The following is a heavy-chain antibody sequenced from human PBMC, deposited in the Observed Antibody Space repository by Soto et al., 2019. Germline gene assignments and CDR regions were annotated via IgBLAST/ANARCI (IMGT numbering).Heavy chain of an antibody. J-gene: IGHJ5*02. V-gene: IGHV4-34*01. CDR1: GGSLSGYY. CDR3: ARGGRGGRDLYAPGAADSRKWLDP. Sequence: QVRLQQWGAGLLKPSETLSVTCAVYGGSLSGYYWTWIRQTPGTGLEWIGEISDSGTTNFNPSLKSRLTISLDTSRNQFSLSLRSVTAADTAVYFCARGGRGGRDLYAPGAADSRKWLDPWGQGTLVTVSS. CDR2: ISDSGTT. D-gene: IGHD3-16*01.